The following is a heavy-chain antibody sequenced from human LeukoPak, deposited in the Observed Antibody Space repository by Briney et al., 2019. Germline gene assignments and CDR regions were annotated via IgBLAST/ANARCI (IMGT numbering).Heavy chain of an antibody. CDR3: AKVAVGMVRGVINY. V-gene: IGHV3-23*01. D-gene: IGHD3-10*01. CDR1: GLTFRSYA. J-gene: IGHJ4*02. Sequence: PGGSLRLSCAASGLTFRSYAMSWDRQAPGRGLEWVSSITDSGSATYYADSVKGRFTISRDNSKNTLYLQMNSLRAEDTAVYYCAKVAVGMVRGVINYWGQGTLVTVSS. CDR2: ITDSGSAT.